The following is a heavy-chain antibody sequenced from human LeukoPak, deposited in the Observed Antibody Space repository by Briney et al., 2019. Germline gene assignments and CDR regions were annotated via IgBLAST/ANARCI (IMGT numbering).Heavy chain of an antibody. CDR2: INPNSGGT. Sequence: ASVKVSCKASGYTFTGYYMHWVRQAPGQGLEWMGWINPNSGGTNYAQKFQGRVTMTRDTSISTAYMELSRLRSDDTAVYYCARDRVTIFGVVFYGMDVSGQGTTVTVSS. CDR1: GYTFTGYY. V-gene: IGHV1-2*02. CDR3: ARDRVTIFGVVFYGMDV. J-gene: IGHJ6*02. D-gene: IGHD3-3*01.